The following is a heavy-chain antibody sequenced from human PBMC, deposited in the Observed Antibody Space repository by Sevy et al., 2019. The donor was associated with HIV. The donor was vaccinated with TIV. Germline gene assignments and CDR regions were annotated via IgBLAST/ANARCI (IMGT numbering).Heavy chain of an antibody. CDR3: AREGGYSDQGMDV. V-gene: IGHV3-48*01. J-gene: IGHJ6*02. Sequence: GGSLRLSCAASGFTFSSYSMNWVRQAPGKGLEWASYISGSSTTIYYADSVKGRFTISRDNAKNSLYLQMNSLRAEATAVYYCAREGGYSDQGMDVWGQGTTVTVSS. CDR2: ISGSSTTI. D-gene: IGHD5-12*01. CDR1: GFTFSSYS.